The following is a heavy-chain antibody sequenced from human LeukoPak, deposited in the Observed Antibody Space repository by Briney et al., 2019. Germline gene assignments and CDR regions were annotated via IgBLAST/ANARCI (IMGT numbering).Heavy chain of an antibody. CDR1: GGSFSGYY. D-gene: IGHD6-6*01. CDR2: INHSGST. J-gene: IGHJ4*02. CDR3: ARGRGSYSSSSKLDY. V-gene: IGHV4-34*01. Sequence: PSETLSLTCAVYGGSFSGYYWSWIRQPPGKGLEWIGEINHSGSTNYNPSLKSRVTISVDTSKNQFSLKLSSVTAADTAEYYCARGRGSYSSSSKLDYWGQGTLVTVSS.